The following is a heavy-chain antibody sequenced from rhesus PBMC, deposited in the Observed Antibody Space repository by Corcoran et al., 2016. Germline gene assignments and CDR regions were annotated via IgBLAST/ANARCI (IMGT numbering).Heavy chain of an antibody. D-gene: IGHD5-24*01. J-gene: IGHJ4*01. V-gene: IGHV1-111*02. CDR3: ARDGIQWVQVFDY. CDR2: GDPEDGEA. Sequence: EVQLVQSGAEVKKPGASVKISCKASGSTFPELSMPWLRLAPGTGLEWMGRGDPEDGEADYAQKFQDRVTSTADTSTDTAYMELSSLRSEDTAVYYCARDGIQWVQVFDYWGQGVLVTVSS. CDR1: GSTFPELS.